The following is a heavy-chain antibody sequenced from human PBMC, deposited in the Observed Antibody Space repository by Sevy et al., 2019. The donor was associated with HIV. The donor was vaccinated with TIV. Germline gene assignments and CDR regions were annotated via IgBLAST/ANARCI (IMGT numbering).Heavy chain of an antibody. J-gene: IGHJ6*02. CDR2: IYSGGST. CDR3: ARDRYYDASGYYYYYYGLDV. D-gene: IGHD3-22*01. CDR1: TFSVTDNY. Sequence: GSLRLSCAASTFSVTDNYMSWVRQAPGKGLEWVSTIYSGGSTFYADSVKGRFTISRDNSKNTLYLQMNSLRAEDTAVYYCARDRYYDASGYYYYYYGLDVWGQGTTVTVSS. V-gene: IGHV3-66*01.